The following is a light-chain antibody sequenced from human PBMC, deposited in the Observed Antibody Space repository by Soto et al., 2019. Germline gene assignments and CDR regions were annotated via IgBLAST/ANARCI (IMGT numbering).Light chain of an antibody. Sequence: IVMPQSPVTLSVSPGERSTLSCRASQSVSSYLAWYLQRPGQAPRLLIYGASHRATGIPARFSGSVSGTEFTLTISSLQSEEFAVYYGQQYNNWPPALTFGGGTKVDIK. CDR2: GAS. CDR1: QSVSSY. V-gene: IGKV3-15*01. CDR3: QQYNNWPPALT. J-gene: IGKJ4*01.